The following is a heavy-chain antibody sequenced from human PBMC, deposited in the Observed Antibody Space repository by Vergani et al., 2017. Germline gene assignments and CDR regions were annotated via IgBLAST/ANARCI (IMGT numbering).Heavy chain of an antibody. V-gene: IGHV1-46*01. J-gene: IGHJ4*02. CDR3: AREGFYDYVWGSYRLRGGYYFDY. Sequence: QVQLMQSGAEVREPGASVKVSCKTSGYNFTSYYMHWVRQAPGQGLEWMGIINPSVSSTNYAQKFQGRVTITRDTSASTAYMELSSLRSEDTAVYYCAREGFYDYVWGSYRLRGGYYFDYWGQGTLVTVSS. CDR2: INPSVSST. CDR1: GYNFTSYY. D-gene: IGHD3-16*02.